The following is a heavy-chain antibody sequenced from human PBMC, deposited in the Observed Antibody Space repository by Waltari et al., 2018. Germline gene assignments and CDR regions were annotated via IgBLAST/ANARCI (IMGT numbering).Heavy chain of an antibody. D-gene: IGHD7-27*01. CDR3: ARAIPNWVGWFDP. CDR1: GFTFSSYA. V-gene: IGHV3-30-3*01. Sequence: QVQLVESGGGVVQPGRSLRLSCAASGFTFSSYAMHWVRQAPGKGLEWVAVISYDGSNKYYADSVKGRFTISRDNSKNTLYLQMNSLRAEDTAVYYCARAIPNWVGWFDPWGQGTLVTVSS. CDR2: ISYDGSNK. J-gene: IGHJ5*02.